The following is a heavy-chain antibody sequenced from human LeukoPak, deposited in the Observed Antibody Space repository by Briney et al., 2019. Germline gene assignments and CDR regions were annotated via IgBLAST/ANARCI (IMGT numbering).Heavy chain of an antibody. D-gene: IGHD6-6*01. CDR1: GYTFTNYY. CDR2: INPSGGST. Sequence: GASVKVSCKASGYTFTNYYMHWVRQVPGQGLEWMGIINPSGGSTSFAQKFQDRVTMTRDTSTSTVYMELSSLRSEDTAVYYCARRGLAARPSGFDYWGQGTLVTVSA. J-gene: IGHJ4*02. CDR3: ARRGLAARPSGFDY. V-gene: IGHV1-46*01.